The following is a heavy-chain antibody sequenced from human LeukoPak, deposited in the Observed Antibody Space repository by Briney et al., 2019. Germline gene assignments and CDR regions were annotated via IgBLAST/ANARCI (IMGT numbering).Heavy chain of an antibody. Sequence: GGSLRLSCAASGFTFSSYALSWVRQAPGKGLEWVSSISSSSSYIYYADSVKGRFTISRDNAKNSLYLQMNSLRDEDTAVYYCAREGCSSTSCYTDYWGQGTLVTVSS. CDR2: ISSSSSYI. V-gene: IGHV3-21*01. CDR3: AREGCSSTSCYTDY. D-gene: IGHD2-2*02. J-gene: IGHJ4*02. CDR1: GFTFSSYA.